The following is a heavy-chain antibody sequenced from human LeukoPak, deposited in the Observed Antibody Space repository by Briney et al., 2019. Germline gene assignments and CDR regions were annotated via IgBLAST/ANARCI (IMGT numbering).Heavy chain of an antibody. CDR1: GFKFDDYG. V-gene: IGHV3-20*04. Sequence: GGSLRLSCAASGFKFDDYGMGWARHAPGKGLEWVADINWRGGATDYADSVKGRFTISRDNAKNSLFLQMNSLRVEDTAFYYCTRGNGNYPSDFWGQGTLVTVSS. CDR2: INWRGGAT. J-gene: IGHJ4*02. CDR3: TRGNGNYPSDF. D-gene: IGHD3-22*01.